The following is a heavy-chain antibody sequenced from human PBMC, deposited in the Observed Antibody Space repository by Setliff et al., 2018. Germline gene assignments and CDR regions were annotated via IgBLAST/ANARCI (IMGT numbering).Heavy chain of an antibody. CDR1: GVSVSSNDYF. CDR2: LYPSGFT. Sequence: SETLSLTCSVSGVSVSSNDYFWAWIRQPPRERLHWIGTLYPSGFTYYNPSLRDRVTISADSSKDELSLSLQSVTAADSAVYYCARLKVGNNWPDYWGQGTLVTVSS. J-gene: IGHJ4*02. D-gene: IGHD1-1*01. V-gene: IGHV4-39*01. CDR3: ARLKVGNNWPDY.